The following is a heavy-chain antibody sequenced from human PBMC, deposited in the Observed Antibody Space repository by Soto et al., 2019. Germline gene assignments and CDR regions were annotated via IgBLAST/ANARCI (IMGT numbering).Heavy chain of an antibody. D-gene: IGHD3-22*01. CDR1: GYTFTSYG. J-gene: IGHJ4*02. CDR3: ARDYRRSGYYYDSSGYYYLGY. V-gene: IGHV1-18*04. Sequence: GASVKVSCKASGYTFTSYGISWVRQAPGQGLEWMGWISAYNGNTNYAQKLQGRVTMTTDTSTSTAYMELRSLRSDDTAVYYCARDYRRSGYYYDSSGYYYLGYWGQGTLVTVSS. CDR2: ISAYNGNT.